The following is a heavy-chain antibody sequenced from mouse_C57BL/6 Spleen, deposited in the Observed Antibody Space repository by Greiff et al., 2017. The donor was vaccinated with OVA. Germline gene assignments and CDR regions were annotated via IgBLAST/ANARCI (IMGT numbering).Heavy chain of an antibody. D-gene: IGHD4-1*01. CDR2: ISYDGSN. V-gene: IGHV3-6*01. Sequence: EVQLQESGPGLVKPSQSLSLTCSVTGYSITSGYYWNWIRQFPGNKLEWMGYISYDGSNKYNPSLKNRISITRDTSKNQFFLKLNSVTTEDTATYYCARGGDWDFDYWGQGTTLTVSS. CDR1: GYSITSGYY. J-gene: IGHJ2*01. CDR3: ARGGDWDFDY.